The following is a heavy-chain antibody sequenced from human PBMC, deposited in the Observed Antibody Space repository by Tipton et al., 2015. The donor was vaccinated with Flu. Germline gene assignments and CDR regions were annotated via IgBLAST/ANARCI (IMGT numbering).Heavy chain of an antibody. D-gene: IGHD3-3*01. CDR1: GGGISGYY. V-gene: IGHV4-59*01. CDR2: IHYSGRT. CDR3: ARAPPITMFGKSSEYDL. J-gene: IGHJ2*01. Sequence: TLSLTCTVSGGGISGYYWSWIRQTPGKGLEWIGQIHYSGRTKYDPSLKSRVTISVDTSKNQFSLRLSSVTAADTTVFNCARAPPITMFGKSSEYDLWGRGTLITVST.